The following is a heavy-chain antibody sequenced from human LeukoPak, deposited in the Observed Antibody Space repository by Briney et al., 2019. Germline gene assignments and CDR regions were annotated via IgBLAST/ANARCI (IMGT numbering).Heavy chain of an antibody. Sequence: PSETLSLTCAVSGGSITSTFWWAWVRQPPGKGLEWIGDIYYSGNINYNPSLKSRVTISVDKSNNQFSLNLNSVTAADTAVYYCASIECPHSLAGYDQYYYYGMDVWGQGTTVTVSS. D-gene: IGHD5-12*01. CDR2: IYYSGNI. CDR3: ASIECPHSLAGYDQYYYYGMDV. CDR1: GGSITSTFW. J-gene: IGHJ6*02. V-gene: IGHV4-4*02.